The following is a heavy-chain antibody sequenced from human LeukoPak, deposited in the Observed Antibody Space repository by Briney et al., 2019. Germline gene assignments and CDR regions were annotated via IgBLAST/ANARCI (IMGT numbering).Heavy chain of an antibody. CDR1: GYTFTNYH. D-gene: IGHD3-22*01. V-gene: IGHV1-46*01. Sequence: ASVKVPCKTSGYTFTNYHIHWVRQAPGQEPEWMGIIHPDGGGTTYAQKFQGRVTMTSDLSTSTVYMQLNSLRFEDTAVYYCARPTPEDHETSGSINSVYLFHYWGQGTLVTVSS. CDR3: ARPTPEDHETSGSINSVYLFHY. CDR2: IHPDGGGT. J-gene: IGHJ4*02.